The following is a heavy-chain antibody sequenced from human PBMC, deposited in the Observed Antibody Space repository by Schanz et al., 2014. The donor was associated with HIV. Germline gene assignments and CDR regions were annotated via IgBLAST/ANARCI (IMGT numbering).Heavy chain of an antibody. J-gene: IGHJ4*02. CDR2: ISGSGDNT. Sequence: EVQLLDSGGGLVQPRGSLRLSCAASGFIFNSYAMSWVRQAPGKGLDRVSTISGSGDNTFYADSVKGRFTISRDNSKNTLYLQMNSLRPEDTAVYYCVRGAIWEWDQPDFDSWGQGTLVSVSS. CDR3: VRGAIWEWDQPDFDS. V-gene: IGHV3-23*01. D-gene: IGHD2-15*01. CDR1: GFIFNSYA.